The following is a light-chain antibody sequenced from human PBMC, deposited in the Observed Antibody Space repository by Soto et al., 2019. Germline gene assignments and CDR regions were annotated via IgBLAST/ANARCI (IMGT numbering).Light chain of an antibody. Sequence: EVVLTQSPGTLSLSPGERATLSCRASQIFSSTSLAWYQQKPGQAPRLLIYGASTRATGIPARFSGSGSGTEFTLTISSLQSEDFAFYYCQQYKNWSFGQGTKVDIK. CDR1: QIFSST. V-gene: IGKV3-15*01. CDR2: GAS. CDR3: QQYKNWS. J-gene: IGKJ1*01.